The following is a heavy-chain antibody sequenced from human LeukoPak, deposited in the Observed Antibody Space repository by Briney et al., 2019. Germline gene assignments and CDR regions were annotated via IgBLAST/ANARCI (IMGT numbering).Heavy chain of an antibody. V-gene: IGHV3-53*01. CDR1: GFAVGSNY. J-gene: IGHJ6*02. D-gene: IGHD3-16*01. CDR3: ARGGGLDV. Sequence: GGSLRLSCAASGFAVGSNYMSWVRQAPGKGLEWVSLIYSGGAIRYADSVKGRFTISRDNAKNSLYLQMSNLRAEDTAVYFCARGGGLDVWGQGATVTVSS. CDR2: IYSGGAI.